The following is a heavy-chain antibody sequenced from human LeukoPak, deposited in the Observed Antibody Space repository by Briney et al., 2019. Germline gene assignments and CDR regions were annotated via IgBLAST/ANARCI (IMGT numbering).Heavy chain of an antibody. Sequence: GGSLRLSCAASGFTFSNYDMSWVRQAPGKGREWVLSISSSSGNMYYADSVKGRFTISRDNAKNKLYLKMNRLRAEDTGVFDCARARHYYDSNGYPFSYYFDSWGQGTLVTVSS. CDR1: GFTFSNYD. J-gene: IGHJ4*02. CDR2: ISSSSGNM. D-gene: IGHD3-22*01. V-gene: IGHV3-21*01. CDR3: ARARHYYDSNGYPFSYYFDS.